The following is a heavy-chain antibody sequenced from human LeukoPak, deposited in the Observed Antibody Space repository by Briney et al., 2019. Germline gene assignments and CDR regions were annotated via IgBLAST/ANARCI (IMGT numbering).Heavy chain of an antibody. CDR2: IYSGGST. CDR1: GFTVSNNY. J-gene: IGHJ4*02. CDR3: ATGTHPVN. Sequence: GGSLRLSCAASGFTVSNNYMSWVRQAPGKGLEWIAVIYSGGSTFHADSVKGRFIISRDNSKNTLYLQMNSLRVEDTAVYYCATGTHPVNWGQGTLVTVSS. D-gene: IGHD1-26*01. V-gene: IGHV3-66*01.